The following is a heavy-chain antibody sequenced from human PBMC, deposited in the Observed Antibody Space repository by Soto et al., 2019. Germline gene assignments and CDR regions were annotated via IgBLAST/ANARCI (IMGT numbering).Heavy chain of an antibody. CDR1: GFIFKNYA. V-gene: IGHV3-30*04. CDR2: IARDGYNK. J-gene: IGHJ4*02. CDR3: TKSSGGSSSVGMDY. Sequence: GWSLRLSCAGSGFIFKNYALNWVRQAPGKGLEWVASIARDGYNKYYADPVKGRFTISRDNSRDTLSLQMTALRTEDSSIYYCTKSSGGSSSVGMDYWGQGTRVTVSS. D-gene: IGHD6-6*01.